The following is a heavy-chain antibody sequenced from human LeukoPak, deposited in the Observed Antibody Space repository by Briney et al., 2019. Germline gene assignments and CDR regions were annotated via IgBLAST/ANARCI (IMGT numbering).Heavy chain of an antibody. V-gene: IGHV3-74*01. Sequence: GGSLRLSCAASGFTFSSYWMNWVRQAPGKGLVWVSRIASDGSSTTYADSVKGRFSISRDNAKNTLYLQMNSLRAEDTAVYYCAKGSYCSSTSCLGFDYWGQGTLVTVSS. D-gene: IGHD2-2*01. CDR2: IASDGSST. CDR3: AKGSYCSSTSCLGFDY. J-gene: IGHJ4*02. CDR1: GFTFSSYW.